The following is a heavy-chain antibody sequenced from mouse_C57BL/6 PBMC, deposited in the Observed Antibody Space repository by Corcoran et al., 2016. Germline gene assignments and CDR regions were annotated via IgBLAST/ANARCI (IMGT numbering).Heavy chain of an antibody. Sequence: QIQLVQTGPELKKPGETVNISCKASGYTFTPYGMSWVKQATGKGLKWMGWINNYSGVPTYADDFKGRFAFSLETSASTAYLQINNLKNEDTATYFCARTYWGAPDYWGQGTSVTVSS. CDR3: ARTYWGAPDY. CDR1: GYTFTPYG. CDR2: INNYSGVP. D-gene: IGHD2-10*01. V-gene: IGHV9-3*01. J-gene: IGHJ4*01.